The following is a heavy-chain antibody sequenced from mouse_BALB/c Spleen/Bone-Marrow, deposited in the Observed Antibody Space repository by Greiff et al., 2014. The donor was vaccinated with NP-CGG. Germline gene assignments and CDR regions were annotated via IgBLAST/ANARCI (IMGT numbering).Heavy chain of an antibody. Sequence: EVQLQQSGAELVKPGASVKLSCTGSGFNSKDTYMHWVKQRPEQGLEWIGRIGPANGSTRYDPKFQGKATITADTSSNTAYLQLSSLTSEDTAVYYCARSYRYTRFAYWGQGTMVTVSA. CDR2: IGPANGST. CDR3: ARSYRYTRFAY. V-gene: IGHV14-3*02. CDR1: GFNSKDTY. D-gene: IGHD2-14*01. J-gene: IGHJ3*01.